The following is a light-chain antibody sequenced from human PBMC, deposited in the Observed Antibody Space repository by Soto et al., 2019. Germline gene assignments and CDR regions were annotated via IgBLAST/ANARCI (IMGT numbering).Light chain of an antibody. CDR1: RDINHW. J-gene: IGKJ3*01. CDR2: SAS. V-gene: IGKV1-12*01. CDR3: QQANRFPLT. Sequence: DIQMTQSPSSVSASVGDRVTITCRASRDINHWLAWYQQKPGKAPKLLIYSASILHSGVPSRFSGSGSGTDFTLTISSLQPEDFAIYYCQQANRFPLTFGPGTKVEIK.